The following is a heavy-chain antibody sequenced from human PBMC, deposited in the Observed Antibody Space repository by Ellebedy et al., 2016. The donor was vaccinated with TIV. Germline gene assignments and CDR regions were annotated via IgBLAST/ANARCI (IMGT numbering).Heavy chain of an antibody. CDR1: GFTFSSYS. D-gene: IGHD1-26*01. CDR3: ARDPRGGSYGGGFDY. V-gene: IGHV3-48*01. J-gene: IGHJ4*02. Sequence: GGSLRLSXAASGFTFSSYSMNWVRQAPGKGLEWVSYISSSSSTIYYADSVKGRFTISRDNAKNSLYLQMNSLRAEDTAVYYCARDPRGGSYGGGFDYWGQGTLVTVSS. CDR2: ISSSSSTI.